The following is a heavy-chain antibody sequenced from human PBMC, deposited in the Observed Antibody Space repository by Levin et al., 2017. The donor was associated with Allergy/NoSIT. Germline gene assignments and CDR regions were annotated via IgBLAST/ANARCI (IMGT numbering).Heavy chain of an antibody. CDR1: GFTFSTYS. CDR3: ARGPRYDNSVYYGSVY. V-gene: IGHV3-21*01. D-gene: IGHD3-22*01. Sequence: GGSLRLSCAASGFTFSTYSMNWVRQAPGKGLEWVSSISSSSSYIYYADSVKGRFTISRDNAKNSLYLQMNSLRAEDTAMYYCARGPRYDNSVYYGSVYWGQGTLVTVSS. J-gene: IGHJ4*02. CDR2: ISSSSSYI.